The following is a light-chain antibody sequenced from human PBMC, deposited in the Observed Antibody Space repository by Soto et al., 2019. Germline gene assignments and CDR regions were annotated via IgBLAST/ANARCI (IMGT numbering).Light chain of an antibody. CDR2: DAS. CDR1: QSISSW. V-gene: IGKV1-5*01. J-gene: IGKJ2*01. Sequence: DIQMTQSPSTLSASVGDRVTITCRASQSISSWLAWYQQKPGKAPNLLIYDASSLESGVPSRFSGSGSGTEFTLTISSLQPDDFATYDCQQYNSYSSFFGQGTKLEIK. CDR3: QQYNSYSSF.